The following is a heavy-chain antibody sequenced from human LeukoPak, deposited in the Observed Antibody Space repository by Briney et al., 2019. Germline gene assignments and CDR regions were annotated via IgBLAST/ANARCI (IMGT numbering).Heavy chain of an antibody. D-gene: IGHD6-19*01. CDR3: ARSRSASTSGWYDYFDC. CDR1: GFTFSSSA. CDR2: ISYDGSKK. Sequence: PGGSLRLSCAASGFTFSSSAMQWVRQAPGKGLEWVAVISYDGSKKYYADSVKGRFTISRDDSKNTLYLQMNSLRGEDTAVYHCARSRSASTSGWYDYFDCWGRGTLVTVSS. V-gene: IGHV3-30*04. J-gene: IGHJ4*02.